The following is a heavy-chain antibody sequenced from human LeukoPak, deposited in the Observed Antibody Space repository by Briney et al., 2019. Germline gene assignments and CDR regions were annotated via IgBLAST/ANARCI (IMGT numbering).Heavy chain of an antibody. CDR3: ARASGSYSNYDY. CDR2: ITFDGNNK. J-gene: IGHJ4*02. Sequence: GGSLRLSCAASGFIFSHHGMNWVRQAPGKGLEWVGVITFDGNNKYFADSVRGRFTISRDNSKKTLYLQMNSLTIADTAVYYCARASGSYSNYDYWGQGTLVTVSS. CDR1: GFIFSHHG. D-gene: IGHD1-26*01. V-gene: IGHV3-30*03.